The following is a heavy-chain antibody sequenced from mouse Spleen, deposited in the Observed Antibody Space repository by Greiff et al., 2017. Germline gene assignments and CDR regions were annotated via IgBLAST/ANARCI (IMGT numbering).Heavy chain of an antibody. J-gene: IGHJ2*01. CDR3: ARKRFTTAPFYFDY. CDR1: GYTFTSYW. D-gene: IGHD1-2*01. Sequence: VQLQQPGAELVMPGASVKLSCKASGYTFTSYWMHWVKQRPGQGLEWIGEIDPSDSYTNYNQKFKGKATLTVDKSSSTAYMQLSSLTSEDSAVYYCARKRFTTAPFYFDYWGQGTTLTVSS. CDR2: IDPSDSYT. V-gene: IGHV1-69*01.